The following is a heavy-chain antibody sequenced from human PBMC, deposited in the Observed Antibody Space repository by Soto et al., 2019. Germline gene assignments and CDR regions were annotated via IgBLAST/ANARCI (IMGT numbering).Heavy chain of an antibody. Sequence: PGGSLRLSCAASGFTFSSYWMHWVRQAPGKGLVWVSRINSDGSSTSYADSVKGRFTISRDNAKNTLYLQMNSLRADDTAVYYCARLQGYYYMDVWGKGTTVTVSS. D-gene: IGHD4-4*01. CDR1: GFTFSSYW. CDR3: ARLQGYYYMDV. CDR2: INSDGSST. J-gene: IGHJ6*03. V-gene: IGHV3-74*01.